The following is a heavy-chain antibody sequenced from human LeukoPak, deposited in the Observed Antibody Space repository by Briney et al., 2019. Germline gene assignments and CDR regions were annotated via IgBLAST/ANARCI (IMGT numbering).Heavy chain of an antibody. CDR2: ISGSGGST. CDR1: GFTFNKYT. CDR3: AKPYYYDNPVFDY. Sequence: GGSLRLSCAASGFTFNKYTMNWVRQAPGKGLEWVSAISGSGGSTYYADSVKGRFTISRDNSKNTLYLQMNSLRAEDTAVYYCAKPYYYDNPVFDYWGQGTLVTVSS. J-gene: IGHJ4*02. V-gene: IGHV3-23*01. D-gene: IGHD3-10*01.